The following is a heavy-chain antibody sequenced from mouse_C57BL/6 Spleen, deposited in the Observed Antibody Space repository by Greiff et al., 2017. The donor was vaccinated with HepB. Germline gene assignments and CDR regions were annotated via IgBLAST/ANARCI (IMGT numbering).Heavy chain of an antibody. J-gene: IGHJ4*01. CDR2: FYPGSGSI. V-gene: IGHV1-62-2*01. CDR1: GYTFTEYT. D-gene: IGHD1-1*01. Sequence: QVQLQQSGAELVKPGASVKLSCKASGYTFTEYTIHWVKQRSGQGLEWIGWFYPGSGSIKYNEKFKDKATLTADKSSSTVYMELSRLTSEDSAVYFCERHEKGGYYYGSSYDAMDYWGQGTSVTVSS. CDR3: ERHEKGGYYYGSSYDAMDY.